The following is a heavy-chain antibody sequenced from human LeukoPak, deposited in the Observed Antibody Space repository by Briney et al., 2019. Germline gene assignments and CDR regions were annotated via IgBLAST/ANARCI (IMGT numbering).Heavy chain of an antibody. CDR1: GFTFSDYY. D-gene: IGHD3-16*02. J-gene: IGHJ4*02. CDR2: ISSSGSTI. V-gene: IGHV3-11*04. Sequence: GGSLRLSCAASGFTFSDYYMSWIRQAPGKGLEWVSYISSSGSTIYYADSVKGRFTISRDNAKNSLYLQMNSLRAEDTAVYYFARETSVITFGGFIFPFFDYGGQGPRVTVSS. CDR3: ARETSVITFGGFIFPFFDY.